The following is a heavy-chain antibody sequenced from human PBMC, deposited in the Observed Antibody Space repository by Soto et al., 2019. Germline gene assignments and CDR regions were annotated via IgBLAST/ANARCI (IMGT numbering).Heavy chain of an antibody. V-gene: IGHV4-31*03. CDR2: IYYSGST. CDR3: AASCVGCGGFNSYAMDV. D-gene: IGHD2-21*01. J-gene: IGHJ6*02. CDR1: GGSISSGGYY. Sequence: SETLSLTCTVSGGSISSGGYYWSWIRQHPGKGLEWIGYIYYSGSTYYNPSLKSRVTISVDTSKNQFSLKLSSVTAADTAVYYCAASCVGCGGFNSYAMDVWGQGPTVNVSS.